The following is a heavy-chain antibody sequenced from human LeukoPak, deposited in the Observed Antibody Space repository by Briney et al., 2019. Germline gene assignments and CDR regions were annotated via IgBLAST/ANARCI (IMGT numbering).Heavy chain of an antibody. CDR1: VYTFTSND. D-gene: IGHD2-2*02. CDR3: ARAAPRGYCSSTSCYNLSY. V-gene: IGHV1-8*03. CDR2: MNPNSGNT. J-gene: IGHJ4*02. Sequence: RASVKVSCKASVYTFTSNDINWVRQATGQGLEWMGWMNPNSGNTGYAQKFQGRVTITRNTSISTAYMELSSLRSEDTAVYYCARAAPRGYCSSTSCYNLSYWGQGTLVTVSS.